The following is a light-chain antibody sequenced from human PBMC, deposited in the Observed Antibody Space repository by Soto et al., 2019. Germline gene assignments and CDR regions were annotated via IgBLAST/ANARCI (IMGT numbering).Light chain of an antibody. CDR2: GAS. CDR1: QSVSSSY. CDR3: QQYGSSLPLT. Sequence: EIVLTQSPGTLSLSPGERATLSCRASQSVSSSYLAWYQQKPGQAPRLLIYGASSRATGIPDRFSGSGSGTDFTLTISRLEPEVFAVYYCQQYGSSLPLTFGGGTKVEIK. J-gene: IGKJ4*01. V-gene: IGKV3-20*01.